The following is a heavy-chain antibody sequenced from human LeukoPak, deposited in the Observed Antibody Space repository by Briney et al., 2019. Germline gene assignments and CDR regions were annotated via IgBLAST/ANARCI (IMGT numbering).Heavy chain of an antibody. CDR2: ISGSGGTT. CDR1: GFTFRSYA. D-gene: IGHD3-3*01. CDR3: AKQDYDFWSGYPY. J-gene: IGHJ4*02. V-gene: IGHV3-23*01. Sequence: RGSLRLSWAASGFTFRSYAMSWVRQAPGKGLEWVSVISGSGGTTYYADSVKGRFTISRDNSKNTLYLQMNSLRAEDTAVYYCAKQDYDFWSGYPYWGQGTLVTVSS.